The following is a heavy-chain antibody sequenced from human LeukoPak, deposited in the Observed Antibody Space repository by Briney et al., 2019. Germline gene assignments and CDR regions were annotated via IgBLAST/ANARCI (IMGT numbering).Heavy chain of an antibody. V-gene: IGHV3-7*01. CDR3: AIIAAAGNAHFDY. J-gene: IGHJ4*02. D-gene: IGHD6-13*01. CDR1: GFTFSSYW. CDR2: IKQDGSEK. Sequence: PGGSLKLSCAASGFTFSSYWMSWVRQAPGKGLEWVANIKQDGSEKYYADSVKGRFTISRDNSKNTLYLQMNSLRAEDTAVYYCAIIAAAGNAHFDYWGQGTLVTVSS.